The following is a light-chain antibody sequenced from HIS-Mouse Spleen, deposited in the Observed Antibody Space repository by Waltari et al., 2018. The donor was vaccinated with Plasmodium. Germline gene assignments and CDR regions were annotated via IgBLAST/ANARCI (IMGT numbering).Light chain of an antibody. Sequence: DIQMTQSPSSLSASVGDRVTITCRASQSISSYLNWYQQKPGKVPKLLIYAASSLQSGVPSRFSGSGSGTDCTLTISSLQPEDFATYYCQQSYSTPPTFGGGTKVEIK. J-gene: IGKJ4*01. CDR1: QSISSY. CDR3: QQSYSTPPT. CDR2: AAS. V-gene: IGKV1-39*01.